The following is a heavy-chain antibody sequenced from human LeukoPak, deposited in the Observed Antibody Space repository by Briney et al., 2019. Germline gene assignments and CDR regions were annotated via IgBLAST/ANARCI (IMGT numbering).Heavy chain of an antibody. CDR1: GFTFSSYS. CDR3: ASGDSSWYDDY. CDR2: ISSSSSTI. D-gene: IGHD6-13*01. Sequence: GGSLRLSCAASGFTFSSYSVNWVRQAPGKGLEWVSYISSSSSTIYYADSVKGRFTISRDNAKNSLYLQMNSLRAEDTAVYYCASGDSSWYDDYWGQGTLVTVSS. J-gene: IGHJ4*02. V-gene: IGHV3-48*04.